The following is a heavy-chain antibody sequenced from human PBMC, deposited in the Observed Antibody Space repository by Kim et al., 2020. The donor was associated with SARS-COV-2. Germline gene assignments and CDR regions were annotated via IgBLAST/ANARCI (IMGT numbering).Heavy chain of an antibody. CDR1: GFTFSSYA. Sequence: GGSLRLSCAASGFTFSSYAMHWVRQAPGKGLEWVSVISYDGSNKDYADSVKGRFTISRDNSKNTLYLQMNSLRAEDTAVYYFARPYGGSYYCFDYRGQGTMVTVSS. CDR3: ARPYGGSYYCFDY. D-gene: IGHD1-26*01. V-gene: IGHV3-30-3*01. CDR2: ISYDGSNK. J-gene: IGHJ4*02.